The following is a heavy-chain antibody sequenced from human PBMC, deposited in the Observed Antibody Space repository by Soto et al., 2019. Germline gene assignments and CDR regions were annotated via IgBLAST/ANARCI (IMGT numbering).Heavy chain of an antibody. J-gene: IGHJ4*02. V-gene: IGHV3-30*18. CDR1: GFTFSSYA. CDR3: AKGTAAAGQFDY. D-gene: IGHD6-13*01. CDR2: ISYDGSNK. Sequence: QVQLVECGGGVVQPGRSLRLSCAASGFTFSSYAMHWVRQAPGKGLEWVAVISYDGSNKYYADSVKGRFTISRDNSKNTLYLQMNSLRAEDTAVYYCAKGTAAAGQFDYWGQGTLVTVSS.